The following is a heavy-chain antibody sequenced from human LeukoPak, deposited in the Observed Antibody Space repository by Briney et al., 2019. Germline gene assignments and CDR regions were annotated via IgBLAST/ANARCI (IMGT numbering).Heavy chain of an antibody. CDR2: IYHSGST. Sequence: PSQTLSLTCTVSGGSISSGGYYWSWIRQPPGKGLEWIGYIYHSGSTYYNPSLKSRVTISVDRSKNQFSLKLSSVTAADTAVYYCAGRILSPEDYFDYWGQGTLGTVSS. V-gene: IGHV4-30-2*01. J-gene: IGHJ4*02. CDR3: AGRILSPEDYFDY. CDR1: GGSISSGGYY. D-gene: IGHD2/OR15-2a*01.